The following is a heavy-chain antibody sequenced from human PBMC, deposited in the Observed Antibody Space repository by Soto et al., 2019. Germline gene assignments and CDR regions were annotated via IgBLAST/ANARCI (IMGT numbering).Heavy chain of an antibody. CDR2: ISADNGNT. CDR1: GYTFTSYD. D-gene: IGHD2-21*01. J-gene: IGHJ4*02. CDR3: ARDRMAYCGGDCYSVGY. Sequence: QVQLVQSGAEVKKPGASVKVSCKASGYTFTSYDISWVRQAPGQGLEWMGWISADNGNTNYAQKVQGRVTMTTDTSXSXXYMELRSLRSDDTAVYYCARDRMAYCGGDCYSVGYWAQGTLVTVSS. V-gene: IGHV1-18*01.